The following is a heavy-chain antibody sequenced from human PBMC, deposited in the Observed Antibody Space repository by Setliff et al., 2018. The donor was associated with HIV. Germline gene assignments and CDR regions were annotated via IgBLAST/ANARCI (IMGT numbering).Heavy chain of an antibody. Sequence: ASVKVSCKVSGDPLSELYIHWVRQAPGKGLEWMGGSDAEDGESVYAQKFQDRVTMTEDRSTDTAYMELSSLRSEDTAVYYCATVPLGDWSFDSWGQGTLVTVSS. CDR1: GDPLSELY. V-gene: IGHV1-24*01. CDR3: ATVPLGDWSFDS. CDR2: SDAEDGES. J-gene: IGHJ4*02. D-gene: IGHD3-9*01.